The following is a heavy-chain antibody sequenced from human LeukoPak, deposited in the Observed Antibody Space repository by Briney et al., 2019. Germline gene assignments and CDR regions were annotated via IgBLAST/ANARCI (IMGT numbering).Heavy chain of an antibody. V-gene: IGHV3-48*01. J-gene: IGHJ4*02. CDR2: ISSSSSTI. CDR1: GFTFSSYS. Sequence: GGSLRLSCAASGFTFSSYSMNWVRQAPGKGLEWGSYISSSSSTIYYADSVKGRFTISRDNAKNSLYLQMNSLRAEDTAVYYCARVPYWGQGTLVTVSS. CDR3: ARVPY.